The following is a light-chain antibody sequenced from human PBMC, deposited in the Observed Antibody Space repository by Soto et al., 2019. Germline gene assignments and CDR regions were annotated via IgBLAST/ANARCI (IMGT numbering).Light chain of an antibody. J-gene: IGKJ1*01. V-gene: IGKV3-20*01. CDR3: QQYYSSAPWT. Sequence: EIVLTQSPGTLSLSPGARATLSCRASQSISSSYFAWYQQKPGQAPRLLIYGASTRATGIPDRFSGSGSGTDFTHTISRLEPEDFAVYYCQQYYSSAPWTFGQGTKVEIK. CDR1: QSISSSY. CDR2: GAS.